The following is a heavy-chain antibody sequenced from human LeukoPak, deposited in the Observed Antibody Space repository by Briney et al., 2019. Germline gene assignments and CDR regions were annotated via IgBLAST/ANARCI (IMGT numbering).Heavy chain of an antibody. CDR1: GFTFSSYA. CDR3: AKVSEVTYYGMDV. Sequence: GGSLRLSCAASGFTFSSYAMSWVRQAPGKGLEWVSAISGSGGNTYYADSVKGRFTISRDNSKNTLYLQMNSLRAEDTAVYYCAKVSEVTYYGMDVWGQGTTVTVSS. CDR2: ISGSGGNT. J-gene: IGHJ6*02. V-gene: IGHV3-23*01.